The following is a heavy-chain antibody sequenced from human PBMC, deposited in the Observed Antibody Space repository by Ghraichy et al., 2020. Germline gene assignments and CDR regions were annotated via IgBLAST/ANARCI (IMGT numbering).Heavy chain of an antibody. CDR1: GFTFSTYA. D-gene: IGHD6-13*01. J-gene: IGHJ5*02. V-gene: IGHV3-23*01. CDR3: AKDPYSSTWYDNWFDP. Sequence: GESLNISCAASGFTFSTYAMSWVRQAPGKGLEWVSAISGSGDSTYYADSVKGRFTISRDYSNHTLYLQMNSLRAVDTAVYYCAKDPYSSTWYDNWFDPWGQGNLVTVSS. CDR2: ISGSGDST.